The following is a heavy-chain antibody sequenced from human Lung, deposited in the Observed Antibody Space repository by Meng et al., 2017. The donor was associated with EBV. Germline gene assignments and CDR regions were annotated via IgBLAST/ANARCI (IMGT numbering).Heavy chain of an antibody. V-gene: IGHV4-31*03. J-gene: IGHJ4*02. CDR2: IYYSGST. CDR3: ARLRLVWMFDY. D-gene: IGHD6-19*01. Sequence: VAEVVMLSQALVLPCYCVGGSSAWCVYYWSWLPQRPGKGLEWIGYIYYSGSTFDTPSFKSRVTLSVDTSKNQFSLKLNSVTAADTAVYYCARLRLVWMFDYWGQGALVTVSS. CDR1: GGSSAWCVYY.